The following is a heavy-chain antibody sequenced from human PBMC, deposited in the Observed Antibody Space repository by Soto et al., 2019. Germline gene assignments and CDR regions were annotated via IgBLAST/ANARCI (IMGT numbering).Heavy chain of an antibody. CDR2: ISYDGSNK. J-gene: IGHJ4*02. CDR3: AKEAEQRITIFGVVIPAYYFDY. D-gene: IGHD3-3*01. CDR1: GFTFSSYA. V-gene: IGHV3-30*04. Sequence: QVQLVESGGGVVQPGRSLRLSCAASGFTFSSYAMHWVRQAPGKGLEWVAVISYDGSNKYYADSVKGRFTISRDNSKNTLYLQMNSLRAEDTAVYYCAKEAEQRITIFGVVIPAYYFDYWGQGTLVTVSS.